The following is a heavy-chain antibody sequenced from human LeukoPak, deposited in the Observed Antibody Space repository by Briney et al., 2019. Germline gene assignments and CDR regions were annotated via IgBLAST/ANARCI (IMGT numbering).Heavy chain of an antibody. V-gene: IGHV3-30*02. J-gene: IGHJ4*02. CDR3: AKESPRFDY. CDR1: GFTFSRYG. Sequence: GGSLRLSCAASGFTFSRYGMHWVRQAPGRGLEWVAFIRYDGNNKYYADSVKGRFTISRDNSKNALYLQMNSLRAEDTAVYYCAKESPRFDYWGQGTLVTVSS. CDR2: IRYDGNNK.